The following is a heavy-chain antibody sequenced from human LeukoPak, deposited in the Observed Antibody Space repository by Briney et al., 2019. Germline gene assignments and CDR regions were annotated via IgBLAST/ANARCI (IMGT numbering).Heavy chain of an antibody. V-gene: IGHV3-21*01. CDR3: ARDRISIYFDY. D-gene: IGHD2-2*01. Sequence: GGSLRLSCAAYGFTFSSYSMNWVRQAPGKGLEWVSSISSSSSYIYYADSVKGRFTISRDNAKNSLYLQMNSLRAEDTAVYYCARDRISIYFDYWGQGTLVTVSS. J-gene: IGHJ4*02. CDR2: ISSSSSYI. CDR1: GFTFSSYS.